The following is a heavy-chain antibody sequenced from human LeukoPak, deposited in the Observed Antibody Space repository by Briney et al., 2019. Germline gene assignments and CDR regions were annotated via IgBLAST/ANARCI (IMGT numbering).Heavy chain of an antibody. CDR2: IRSDGSDT. Sequence: PGGSPRLSRAASGFTFDDYAMHWVRQAPGKGLVWVSRIRSDGSDTRYAEPVKGRFTISRDNAKNTLYLQMNSLRAEDTAVYYCAELGITMIGGVWGKGTTVTISS. CDR3: AELGITMIGGV. V-gene: IGHV3-74*01. CDR1: GFTFDDYA. J-gene: IGHJ6*04. D-gene: IGHD3-10*02.